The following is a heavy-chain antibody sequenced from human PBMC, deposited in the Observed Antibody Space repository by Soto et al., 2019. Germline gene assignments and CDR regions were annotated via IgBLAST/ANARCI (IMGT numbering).Heavy chain of an antibody. CDR1: GYSFTSYW. V-gene: IGHV5-51*01. CDR2: IYPGDSDT. Sequence: GESLKISCKGSGYSFTSYWIGWVRQMPGKGLEWMGIIYPGDSDTRYSPSFQGQVTISADKSISTAYLQWSSLKASDTAMYYCARLTPKLGYCSGGSCYDLGCFDPWGQGTLVTVSS. J-gene: IGHJ5*02. D-gene: IGHD2-15*01. CDR3: ARLTPKLGYCSGGSCYDLGCFDP.